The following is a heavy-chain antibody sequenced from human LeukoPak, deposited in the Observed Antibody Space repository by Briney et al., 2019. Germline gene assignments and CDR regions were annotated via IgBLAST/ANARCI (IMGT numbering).Heavy chain of an antibody. Sequence: ASVKVSCKASGYTFTSYGISWVRQAPGQGLEWMGWISAYNGNTNYAQKLQGRVTMTTDTSTSTAYMELRSLRSDDTAVYYCARDQSLATKKAFDYWGQGTLVTVSS. D-gene: IGHD5-24*01. J-gene: IGHJ4*02. CDR1: GYTFTSYG. CDR2: ISAYNGNT. V-gene: IGHV1-18*01. CDR3: ARDQSLATKKAFDY.